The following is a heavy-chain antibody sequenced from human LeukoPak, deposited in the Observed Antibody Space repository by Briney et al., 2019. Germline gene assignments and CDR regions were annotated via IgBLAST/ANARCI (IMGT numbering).Heavy chain of an antibody. CDR2: IYYSGST. D-gene: IGHD6-13*01. CDR1: GGSISSGDYY. V-gene: IGHV4-30-4*01. J-gene: IGHJ3*02. CDR3: ARELRQQGGAFDI. Sequence: NPSQTLSLTCTVSGGSISSGDYYWSWIRQPPGKGLEWIGYIYYSGSTYYNPSLKSRVTMSVDTSKNQFSLKLSSVTAADTAVYYCARELRQQGGAFDIWGQGTMVTVSS.